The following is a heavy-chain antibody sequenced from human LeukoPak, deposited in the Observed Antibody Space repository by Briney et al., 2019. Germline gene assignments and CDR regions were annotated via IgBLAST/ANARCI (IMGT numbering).Heavy chain of an antibody. CDR1: GFTFSDYS. D-gene: IGHD6-13*01. V-gene: IGHV4-34*01. CDR3: ARDLGGSSPFDY. J-gene: IGHJ4*02. Sequence: GSLRLSCKASGFTFSDYSMAWVRQAPGKGLEWIGEINHSGSTNYNPSLKSRVTISVDTSKNQCSLKLSSVTAADTAVYYCARDLGGSSPFDYWGQGTLVTVSS. CDR2: INHSGST.